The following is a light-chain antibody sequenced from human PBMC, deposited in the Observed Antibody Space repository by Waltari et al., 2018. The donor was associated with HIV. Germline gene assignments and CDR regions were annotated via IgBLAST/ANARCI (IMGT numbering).Light chain of an antibody. V-gene: IGKV1-39*01. CDR2: YPS. CDR3: QQSYESPFN. J-gene: IGKJ3*01. CDR1: QAITTY. Sequence: IQVDQSPSSPSASLGDTVLLTCRASQAITTYLNWYQQKADQPPVLLVYYPSTLQTGAPSRFSGSGSGRDFTLSISGLQPEDFATYFCQQSYESPFNFGPGTK.